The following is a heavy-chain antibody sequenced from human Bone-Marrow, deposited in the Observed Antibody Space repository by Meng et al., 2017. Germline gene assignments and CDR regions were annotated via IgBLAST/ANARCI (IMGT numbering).Heavy chain of an antibody. V-gene: IGHV3-30*19. Sequence: GGSLRLSCAASGFTFSSYGMHWVRQAPGKGLEWVAVIWYDGSNKYYADSVKGRFTISRDNSKNTLYLQMNSLRAEDTAVYYCARDANPYYYDSSGYYYNWFDPWGQGTLVTVSS. D-gene: IGHD3-22*01. J-gene: IGHJ5*02. CDR2: IWYDGSNK. CDR3: ARDANPYYYDSSGYYYNWFDP. CDR1: GFTFSSYG.